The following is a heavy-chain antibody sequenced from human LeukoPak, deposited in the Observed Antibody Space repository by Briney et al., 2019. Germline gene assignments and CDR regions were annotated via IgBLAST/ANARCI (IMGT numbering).Heavy chain of an antibody. J-gene: IGHJ4*02. CDR3: GASRDGYIDY. D-gene: IGHD5-24*01. V-gene: IGHV4-4*07. CDR2: IHTSGST. Sequence: SETLSLTCTVSGDSINTYYWSWIRQPAGKGLDWIGRIHTSGSTNHNPSLKSRVTMSLDTSKNQLSLKVNSVTATDTAVYYCGASRDGYIDYWGQGILVTVS. CDR1: GDSINTYY.